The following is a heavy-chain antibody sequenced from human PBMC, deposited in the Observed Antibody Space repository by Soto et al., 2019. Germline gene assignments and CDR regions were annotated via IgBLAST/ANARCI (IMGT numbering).Heavy chain of an antibody. V-gene: IGHV3-23*01. Sequence: EVQLLESGGGLVQPGGSLRLSCAASGFTFSSYAMSWVRQAPGKGLEWVSAISGSGGSTYYADSVKGRFTISRDNSKNTLYLQMNSLRAEDTAVYYCAKDIYDYMWGSYRYPDYGGQGALVTVS. CDR1: GFTFSSYA. D-gene: IGHD3-16*02. CDR3: AKDIYDYMWGSYRYPDY. J-gene: IGHJ4*02. CDR2: ISGSGGST.